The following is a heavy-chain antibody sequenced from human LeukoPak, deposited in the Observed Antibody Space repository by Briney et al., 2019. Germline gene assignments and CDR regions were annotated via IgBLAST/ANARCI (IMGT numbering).Heavy chain of an antibody. CDR3: ARWGSELPDDAFDI. CDR1: GFTFSDYY. J-gene: IGHJ3*02. V-gene: IGHV3-11*04. CDR2: ISSSGSTI. Sequence: GGSLRLSCAASGFTFSDYYMSWIRQAPGKGLEWVSYISSSGSTIYYADSVKGRITISRDNAKNSLYLQMNSLRVEDTAVYYCARWGSELPDDAFDIWGQGTMVTVSS. D-gene: IGHD6-25*01.